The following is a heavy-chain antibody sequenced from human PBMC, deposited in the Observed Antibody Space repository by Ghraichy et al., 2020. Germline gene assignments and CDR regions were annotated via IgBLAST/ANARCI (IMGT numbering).Heavy chain of an antibody. J-gene: IGHJ5*01. D-gene: IGHD3-16*01. CDR2: INSDGSST. CDR3: AKASGYYDTGAYFDF. Sequence: GESLNISCAASGFTFTNYWMHWVRQAPGKGLVWVSPINSDGSSTSYADSVKGRFTISRDNAKNTLYLQMNSLRAEDTAVYFCAKASGYYDTGAYFDFWGQGTLVTVSS. V-gene: IGHV3-74*01. CDR1: GFTFTNYW.